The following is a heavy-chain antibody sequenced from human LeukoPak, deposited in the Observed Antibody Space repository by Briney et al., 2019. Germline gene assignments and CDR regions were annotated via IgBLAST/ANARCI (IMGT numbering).Heavy chain of an antibody. J-gene: IGHJ3*02. Sequence: GGSLRLSCAASGFSFSTIYMSWVRQTPGQGLEWVANINVDGTAEYYVDSVKGRLTISRDNAKNSLYLQMNSLRAEDTAVYYCARHPYRIAFDIWGQGTVVLVSS. V-gene: IGHV3-7*03. CDR1: GFSFSTIY. CDR2: INVDGTAE. D-gene: IGHD1-26*01. CDR3: ARHPYRIAFDI.